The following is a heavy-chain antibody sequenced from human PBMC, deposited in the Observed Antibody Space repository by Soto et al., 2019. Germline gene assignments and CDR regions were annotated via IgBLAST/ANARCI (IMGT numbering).Heavy chain of an antibody. CDR1: GFTYSTYT. CDR2: ISYDGSNK. J-gene: IGHJ4*02. D-gene: IGHD2-15*01. CDR3: AKDREMATLDFDY. V-gene: IGHV3-30*18. Sequence: PGGSLRLSCAASGFTYSTYTMHWVRQAPGKGLEWVAVISYDGSNKYYADSVKGRFTISRDNSKNTLYLQMNSLRAEDTAVYYCAKDREMATLDFDYWGQGTLVTVSS.